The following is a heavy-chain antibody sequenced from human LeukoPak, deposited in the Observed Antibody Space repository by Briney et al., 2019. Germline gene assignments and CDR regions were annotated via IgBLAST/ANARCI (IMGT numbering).Heavy chain of an antibody. CDR2: IYSGGST. Sequence: PGGSLRLSCAASGFTVSSNYMSWVRQAPGKGLEWVSVIYSGGSTYYADSVKGRFTISRDNSKNTLYLQMNSLRAEDTAVYYCARRPTYYDILTGYFDYWGQGTLVTVSS. D-gene: IGHD3-9*01. CDR1: GFTVSSNY. CDR3: ARRPTYYDILTGYFDY. J-gene: IGHJ4*02. V-gene: IGHV3-66*04.